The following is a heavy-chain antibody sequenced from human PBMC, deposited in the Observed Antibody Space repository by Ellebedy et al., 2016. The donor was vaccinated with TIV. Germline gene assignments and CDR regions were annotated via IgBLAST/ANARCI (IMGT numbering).Heavy chain of an antibody. CDR3: ARGKSGTYIHHAYDY. CDR2: ISSTGSRT. CDR1: GFTFSSDA. J-gene: IGHJ4*02. Sequence: GESLKISCAASGFTFSSDAMSWVRQAPGKGLEWVSTISSTGSRTYYADSVEGRFIISRDNSKKTLYLQMNNLRAEDTAIYYCARGKSGTYIHHAYDYWGQGTLVTVSS. V-gene: IGHV3-23*01. D-gene: IGHD1-14*01.